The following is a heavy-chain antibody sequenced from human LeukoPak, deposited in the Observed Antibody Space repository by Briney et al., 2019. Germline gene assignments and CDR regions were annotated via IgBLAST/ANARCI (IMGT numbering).Heavy chain of an antibody. CDR2: ISGNGGGT. J-gene: IGHJ6*03. CDR1: GFTLSSYA. D-gene: IGHD6-19*01. V-gene: IGHV3-23*01. Sequence: GGSLRLSCVASGFTLSSYAMTWVRQGPGKGLEWVSIISGNGGGTHYADSVKGRFTISRDNAKNSLYLQMNSLRAEDTAVYYCARASISSGWYQVPAGTGYYYYYMDVWGKGTTVTVSS. CDR3: ARASISSGWYQVPAGTGYYYYYMDV.